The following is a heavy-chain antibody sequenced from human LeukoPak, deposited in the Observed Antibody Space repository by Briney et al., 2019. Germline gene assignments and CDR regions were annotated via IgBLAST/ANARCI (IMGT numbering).Heavy chain of an antibody. V-gene: IGHV1-69*02. CDR1: GGTFSSYT. D-gene: IGHD7-27*01. J-gene: IGHJ4*02. CDR2: IIPILGIA. CDR3: ARGRNWGADY. Sequence: ASVKLSCKASGGTFSSYTISWVQQAPGQGLEWMGRIIPILGIANYAQEFQGRVTITADKSTSTAYMELSSLISEDTAVYYCARGRNWGADYWGQGTLVTVSS.